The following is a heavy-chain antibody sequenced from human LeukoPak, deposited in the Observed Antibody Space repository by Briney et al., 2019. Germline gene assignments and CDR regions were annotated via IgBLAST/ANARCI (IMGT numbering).Heavy chain of an antibody. V-gene: IGHV4-4*02. J-gene: IGHJ4*02. D-gene: IGHD6-6*01. CDR1: GGSISSSNW. CDR2: IYHSGST. Sequence: PSGTLSLTCAVSGGSISSSNWWSWVHQPPGKGLEWIGEIYHSGSTNYNPSLKSRVTISVDTSKNQFSLKLSSVTAADTAVYYCARAGLAARLHYFDYWGQGTLVTVSS. CDR3: ARAGLAARLHYFDY.